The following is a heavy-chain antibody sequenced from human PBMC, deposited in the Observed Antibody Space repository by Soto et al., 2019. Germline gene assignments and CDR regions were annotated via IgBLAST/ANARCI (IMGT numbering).Heavy chain of an antibody. CDR1: GGSFRSYT. CDR3: AKSLLFVDHAYMDV. Sequence: QVQLVQSGAEVKKPGSSVKVSCEASGGSFRSYTFTWVRQAPGQGLEWVGRIIPIQGRANYALKLQDRVTITADRSTKTVYMELRSLRPEDTAVYYCAKSLLFVDHAYMDVWGKGTTVTVSS. D-gene: IGHD2-21*01. CDR2: IIPIQGRA. J-gene: IGHJ6*03. V-gene: IGHV1-69*02.